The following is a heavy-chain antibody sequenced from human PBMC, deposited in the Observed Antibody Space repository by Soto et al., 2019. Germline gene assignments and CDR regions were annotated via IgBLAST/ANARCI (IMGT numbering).Heavy chain of an antibody. Sequence: SGAEVKKPGASVKVSCQASGYTFTSYAMHWVRQAPGQRLEWMGWINAGNGNTKYSQKFQDRVTITRDTSASTAYMELSSLRSEDTALYYCARGSPLFMGYWGQGTLVTVSS. CDR3: ARGSPLFMGY. D-gene: IGHD3-10*01. CDR1: GYTFTSYA. V-gene: IGHV1-3*01. CDR2: INAGNGNT. J-gene: IGHJ4*02.